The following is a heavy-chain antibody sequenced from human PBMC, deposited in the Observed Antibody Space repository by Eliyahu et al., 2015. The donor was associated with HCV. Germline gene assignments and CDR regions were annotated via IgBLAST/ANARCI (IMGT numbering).Heavy chain of an antibody. V-gene: IGHV3-33*01. CDR3: ASTSSSYYYDSSGYLTGGAFDI. CDR2: IWYDGSNK. D-gene: IGHD3-22*01. CDR1: GFTFSSYG. Sequence: QVQLVESGGGVVQPGRSLRLSCAASGFTFSSYGMHWVRQAPGKGLEWVAVIWYDGSNKYYADSVKGRFTISRDNSKNTLYLQMNSLRAEDTAVYYCASTSSSYYYDSSGYLTGGAFDIWGQGTMVTVSS. J-gene: IGHJ3*02.